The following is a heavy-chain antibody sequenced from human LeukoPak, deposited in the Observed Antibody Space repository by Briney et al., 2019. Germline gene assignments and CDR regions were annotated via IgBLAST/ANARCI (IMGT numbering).Heavy chain of an antibody. CDR2: IIPIFGTA. Sequence: SVKVSCKASGGTSTIYAISWVRPAPGPGHEWMGGIIPIFGTANYAQKFQGRVTITADESTSTAYMELMSLRSEDMGADYCARDREGYCSCGSCYAFDYWGQGTLVTVSS. D-gene: IGHD2-15*01. CDR1: GGTSTIYA. J-gene: IGHJ4*02. V-gene: IGHV1-69*01. CDR3: ARDREGYCSCGSCYAFDY.